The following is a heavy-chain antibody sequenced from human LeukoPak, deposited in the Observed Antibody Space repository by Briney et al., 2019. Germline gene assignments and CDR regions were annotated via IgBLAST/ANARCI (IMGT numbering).Heavy chain of an antibody. J-gene: IGHJ3*01. CDR2: FPYRGST. CDR3: ARHPGTFDV. Sequence: SETLSLTCTVSGGSISSSSYYWGWIRQPPGKGLEWIESFPYRGSTYYNPSLKSRVTISVDTSQNQFSLNLSSVTAADTAVYYCARHPGTFDVWGQGTMVTVSS. V-gene: IGHV4-39*01. CDR1: GGSISSSSYY.